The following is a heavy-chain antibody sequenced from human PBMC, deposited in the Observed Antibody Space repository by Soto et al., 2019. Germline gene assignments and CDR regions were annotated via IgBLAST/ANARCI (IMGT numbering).Heavy chain of an antibody. CDR2: INAGNGNT. D-gene: IGHD3-3*01. CDR1: GYALSSYA. V-gene: IGHV1-3*01. J-gene: IGHJ6*03. CDR3: ARVALRFLEWLPDYYYYYYMDV. Sequence: LVNGARKAAGYALSSYAVGWLRQAPGQRLEWMGWINAGNGNTKYSQKFQGRVTITRDTSASTAYMELSSLRSEDTAVYYCARVALRFLEWLPDYYYYYYMDVWGKGTTVTVSS.